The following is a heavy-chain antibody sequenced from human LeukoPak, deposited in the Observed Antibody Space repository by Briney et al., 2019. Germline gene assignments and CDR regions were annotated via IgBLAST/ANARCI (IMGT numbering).Heavy chain of an antibody. J-gene: IGHJ1*01. Sequence: GGSLRLSCAASGFTFSSYAMSWVRQAPGKGLEWVSAISGSGGSTYYADSVKGRFTISRDNSKNTLYLQMNSLRAEDTAVYYCAKTGLGPPIYYYGSGLFQHWGQGTLVTVSS. D-gene: IGHD3-10*01. CDR1: GFTFSSYA. CDR3: AKTGLGPPIYYYGSGLFQH. V-gene: IGHV3-23*01. CDR2: ISGSGGST.